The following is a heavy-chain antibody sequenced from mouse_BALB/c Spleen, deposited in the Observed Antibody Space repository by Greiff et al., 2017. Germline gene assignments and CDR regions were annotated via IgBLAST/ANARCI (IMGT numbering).Heavy chain of an antibody. CDR3: ARGGITTYYYAMDD. D-gene: IGHD2-4*01. J-gene: IGHJ4*01. Sequence: EVQGVEPGGGLVQPGGSRKLSCAASGFTFSSFGMHWVRQAPEKGLEWVAYISSGSSTIYYADTVMGRFTISRDNPKNTLFLQMTSLRSVDTAMYYGARGGITTYYYAMDDWGQGTSVTVSA. CDR1: GFTFSSFG. V-gene: IGHV5-17*02. CDR2: ISSGSSTI.